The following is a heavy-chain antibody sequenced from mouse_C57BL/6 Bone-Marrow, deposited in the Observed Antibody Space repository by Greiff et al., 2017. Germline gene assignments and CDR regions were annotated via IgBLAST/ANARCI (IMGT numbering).Heavy chain of an antibody. CDR1: GYTFTSYG. V-gene: IGHV1-81*01. CDR3: AAYDHYYGSSYPSDY. D-gene: IGHD1-1*01. CDR2: IYPRSGNT. Sequence: QVQLQQSGAELARPGASVKLSCKASGYTFTSYGISWVKQRTGQGLEWIGEIYPRSGNTYHNEKFKGKATLTADKSSSTAYMELRSLTSEDSAVYFCAAYDHYYGSSYPSDYWGQGTTLTVSS. J-gene: IGHJ2*01.